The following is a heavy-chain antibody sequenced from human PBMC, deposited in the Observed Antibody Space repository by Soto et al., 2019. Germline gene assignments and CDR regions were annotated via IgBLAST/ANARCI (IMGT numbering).Heavy chain of an antibody. D-gene: IGHD2-2*01. CDR2: ISAYNGNT. V-gene: IGHV1-18*01. Sequence: ASVKVSCKASGYTFTSYGISWVRQAPGQGLEWMGWISAYNGNTNYAQKLQGRVTMTTDTSTSTAYMELRSLRSDDTAVYYCARGEGYCSSTSCYYYYYGMDVWGQGTTVTCSS. J-gene: IGHJ6*02. CDR1: GYTFTSYG. CDR3: ARGEGYCSSTSCYYYYYGMDV.